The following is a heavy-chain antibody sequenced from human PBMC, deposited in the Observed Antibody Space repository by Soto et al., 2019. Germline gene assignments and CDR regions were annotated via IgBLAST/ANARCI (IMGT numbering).Heavy chain of an antibody. J-gene: IGHJ4*02. Sequence: QVHLAESGGGVVQPGRSLRLSCAASGFTFSNYPMNWVRQAPGKGLEWVAVISYDGNTKHYADSVKGRCTISRDHPRNTLYLQMNSLRVEATAVYYCAREVSLGVAAAGYFDSWGQGAQVTVSS. D-gene: IGHD6-25*01. V-gene: IGHV3-30*04. CDR1: GFTFSNYP. CDR2: ISYDGNTK. CDR3: AREVSLGVAAAGYFDS.